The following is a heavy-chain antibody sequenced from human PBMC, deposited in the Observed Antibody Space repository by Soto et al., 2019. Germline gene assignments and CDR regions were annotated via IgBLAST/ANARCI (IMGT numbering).Heavy chain of an antibody. Sequence: NPSETLSLTCAVSGYSIRSGYYWSWIRQPPGKGLEWIGYIYYSGSTSYNPSLKSRVTISVDTSKNQFSLKLRSVTAADTAVYYCASDRSSGWDQGYGMDVWGQGTTVTVS. V-gene: IGHV4-61*01. J-gene: IGHJ6*02. D-gene: IGHD6-19*01. CDR1: GYSIRSGYY. CDR2: IYYSGST. CDR3: ASDRSSGWDQGYGMDV.